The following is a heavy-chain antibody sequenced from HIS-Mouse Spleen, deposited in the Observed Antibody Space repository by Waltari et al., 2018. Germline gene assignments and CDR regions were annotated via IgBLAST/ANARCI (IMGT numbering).Heavy chain of an antibody. D-gene: IGHD6-13*01. CDR3: AREIPYSSSWYDWYFDL. V-gene: IGHV4-39*07. CDR1: GGSISSSSYY. J-gene: IGHJ2*01. CDR2: IYYRWST. Sequence: QLQLQESGPGLVKPSETLSLTCTVSGGSISSSSYYWGWIRQPPGKGLEWIGSIYYRWSTYYSPSLKSRVTISGDTSNNQFSLNLSSVTAADTAVYYCAREIPYSSSWYDWYFDLWGRGTLVTVSS.